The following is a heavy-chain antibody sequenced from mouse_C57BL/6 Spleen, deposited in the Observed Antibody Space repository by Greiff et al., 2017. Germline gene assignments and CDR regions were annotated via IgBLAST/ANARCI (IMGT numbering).Heavy chain of an antibody. J-gene: IGHJ2*01. CDR1: GYTFTSYY. D-gene: IGHD1-1*01. V-gene: IGHV1-85*01. Sequence: QVQLKQSGPELVKPGASVKLSCKASGYTFTSYYINWVKQRPGQGLEWIGWIYPRDGSTKYNEKFKGKATLTADTSSSTAYMELHSLTSEDSAVYVCARRTPCYYGSSSYYLDYWGQGTTLTVSS. CDR3: ARRTPCYYGSSSYYLDY. CDR2: IYPRDGST.